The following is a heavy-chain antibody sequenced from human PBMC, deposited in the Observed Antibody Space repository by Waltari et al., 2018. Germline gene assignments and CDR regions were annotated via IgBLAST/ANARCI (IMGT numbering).Heavy chain of an antibody. Sequence: EVQVLESAGGLVQPGGARRPPCAAPGFPFMGYALSWVRQAPGEGLEWVASVSGSGATPFYADSVKGRFTIVRDNSRDTVYLQMNSLRVDDSAVYYCAKGSRGYTNYFFDYWGQGALVTVSS. D-gene: IGHD3-16*02. CDR1: GFPFMGYA. CDR2: VSGSGATP. V-gene: IGHV3-23*01. CDR3: AKGSRGYTNYFFDY. J-gene: IGHJ4*02.